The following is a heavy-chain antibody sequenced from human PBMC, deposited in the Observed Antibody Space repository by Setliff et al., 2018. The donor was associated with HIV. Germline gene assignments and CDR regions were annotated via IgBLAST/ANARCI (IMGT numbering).Heavy chain of an antibody. CDR2: MNPINGDT. D-gene: IGHD7-27*01. Sequence: GASVKVSCKTSGYLFTSHDINWVRQATGQGLEWLGWMNPINGDTGYAQEFQDRVILTRDTSIDTAYMELSSLRSEDTAVYYCARGSGDVGDYWGQGSLVTVSS. J-gene: IGHJ4*02. CDR1: GYLFTSHD. V-gene: IGHV1-8*01. CDR3: ARGSGDVGDY.